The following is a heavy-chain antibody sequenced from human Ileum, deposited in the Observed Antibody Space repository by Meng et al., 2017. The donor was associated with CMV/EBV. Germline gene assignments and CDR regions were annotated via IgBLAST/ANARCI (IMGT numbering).Heavy chain of an antibody. J-gene: IGHJ6*02. D-gene: IGHD2-2*01. Sequence: ASVKVSCKASGYTFTGYYMHWVRQAPGQGLEWMGWINPNSGGTNYAQKFQGRVTMTRDTSISTAYMELSRLRSDDTAVYYCARDGVVVPAAIYYYYYGMDVWGQETTVTVSS. CDR3: ARDGVVVPAAIYYYYYGMDV. V-gene: IGHV1-2*02. CDR1: GYTFTGYY. CDR2: INPNSGGT.